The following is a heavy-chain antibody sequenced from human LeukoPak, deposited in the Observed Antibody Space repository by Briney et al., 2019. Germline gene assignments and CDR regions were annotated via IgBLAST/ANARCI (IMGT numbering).Heavy chain of an antibody. D-gene: IGHD2-2*01. V-gene: IGHV4-34*01. CDR2: INHSGRT. CDR1: GGSFSDY. J-gene: IGHJ6*02. Sequence: SETLSLTCAVYGGSFSDYWGWIRQPPGKGLEWIGEINHSGRTYYNPSLKSRVTISVDTSKNQFSLNLSSVTAADTAVYYCARDVVVVPAAIHCGMDVWGQGTTVTVSS. CDR3: ARDVVVVPAAIHCGMDV.